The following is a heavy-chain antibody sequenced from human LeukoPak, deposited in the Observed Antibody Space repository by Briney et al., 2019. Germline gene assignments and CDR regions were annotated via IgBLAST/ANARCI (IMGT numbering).Heavy chain of an antibody. CDR3: ARPYSSSGLDYYYMDV. V-gene: IGHV4-39*07. Sequence: SETLSLTCTVSGGSISSSSYYWGWIRQPPGKGLEWIGSIYYSGNTYHSPSLMSRVTISVDTSKNQFSLKLSSVTAADTAVYYCARPYSSSGLDYYYMDVWGKGTTVTVSS. J-gene: IGHJ6*03. D-gene: IGHD6-13*01. CDR2: IYYSGNT. CDR1: GGSISSSSYY.